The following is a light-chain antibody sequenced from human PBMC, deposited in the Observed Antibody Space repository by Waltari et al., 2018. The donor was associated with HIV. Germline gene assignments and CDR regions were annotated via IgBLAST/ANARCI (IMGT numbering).Light chain of an antibody. Sequence: QSALTQFASVSGSPGQSITISCTGTSSDVGNYNPVSWYQQHPGKAPKLMIYEGSKRPSGVSNRFSGSKSGNTASLTISVLQAEDEADYYCCSYANSSTVFGGGTKVTVL. J-gene: IGLJ2*01. CDR1: SSDVGNYNP. V-gene: IGLV2-23*01. CDR2: EGS. CDR3: CSYANSSTV.